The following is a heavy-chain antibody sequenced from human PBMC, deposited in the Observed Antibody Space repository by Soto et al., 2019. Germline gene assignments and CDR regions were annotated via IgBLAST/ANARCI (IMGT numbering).Heavy chain of an antibody. CDR1: GFSFGDYD. J-gene: IGHJ4*02. CDR3: ATAGRNFFGS. CDR2: LYADGRT. Sequence: EVQLLESGGGLVQPGGSLRLSCAASGFSFGDYDMGWVRQPPWKGPEWVSSLYADGRTFYLDSVRGRFSISRDNSKTSLFLQMNGLTADDTAVYFCATAGRNFFGSWGQGTLVTVSS. V-gene: IGHV3-23*01. D-gene: IGHD3-10*01.